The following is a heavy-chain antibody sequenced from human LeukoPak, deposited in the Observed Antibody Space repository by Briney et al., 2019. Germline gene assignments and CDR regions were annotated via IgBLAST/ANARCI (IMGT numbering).Heavy chain of an antibody. CDR2: MNTNIGST. Sequence: ASVSVSFTAAGYAFTLYYMHWVRQAPGQGREGMGWMNTNIGSTNYAQKFQARFTMTRHTTISTAYMELSKLTSDDTAVYYCARDPTIRGFAELLGWFDPWGQGTLVTVSS. CDR3: ARDPTIRGFAELLGWFDP. CDR1: GYAFTLYY. J-gene: IGHJ5*02. D-gene: IGHD3-10*01. V-gene: IGHV1-2*02.